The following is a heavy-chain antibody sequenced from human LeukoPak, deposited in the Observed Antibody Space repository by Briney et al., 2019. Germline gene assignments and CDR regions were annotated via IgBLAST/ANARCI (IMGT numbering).Heavy chain of an antibody. J-gene: IGHJ5*02. CDR2: TSAYNGNT. CDR3: ARDPDRLPAATTGWFDP. CDR1: GYTFTSYG. Sequence: ASVKVSCKASGYTFTSYGISWVRQAPGQGLEWMGWTSAYNGNTNYAQKLQGRVTMTTDTSTSTAYMELRSLRSDDTAVYYCARDPDRLPAATTGWFDPWGQGTLVTVSS. V-gene: IGHV1-18*01. D-gene: IGHD2-2*01.